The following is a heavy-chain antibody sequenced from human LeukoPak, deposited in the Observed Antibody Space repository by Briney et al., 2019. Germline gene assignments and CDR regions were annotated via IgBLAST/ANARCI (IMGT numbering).Heavy chain of an antibody. Sequence: SQTLSLTCVIFGDSVSSNIAAWDWIRQSPSRGLEWLGRTLYRSEWYNDYAVSMKSRITINPDTSKNHFSLQPNFVTPEDTAVYYCAGEVAGTYAFDDWGQRTLVTVSS. CDR3: AGEVAGTYAFDD. V-gene: IGHV6-1*01. J-gene: IGHJ4*02. CDR2: TLYRSEWYN. D-gene: IGHD6-19*01. CDR1: GDSVSSNIAA.